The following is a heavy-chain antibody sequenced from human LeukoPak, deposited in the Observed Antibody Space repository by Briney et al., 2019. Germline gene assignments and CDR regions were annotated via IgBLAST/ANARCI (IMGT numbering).Heavy chain of an antibody. J-gene: IGHJ4*02. Sequence: SGGSLRLSCAASGFTFSSYEMNWVRQAPGKGLEWVSYISSSGSIIYYADSVKGRFTISRDNAKNSLYLQMNSLRAEDTSLYYCAKDFHTFPSDKWGQGTLVTVSS. CDR1: GFTFSSYE. CDR3: AKDFHTFPSDK. CDR2: ISSSGSII. D-gene: IGHD2-2*02. V-gene: IGHV3-48*03.